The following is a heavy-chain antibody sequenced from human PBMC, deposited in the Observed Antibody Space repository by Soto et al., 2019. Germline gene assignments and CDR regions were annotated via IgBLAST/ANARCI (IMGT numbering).Heavy chain of an antibody. V-gene: IGHV3-74*01. Sequence: QPGGSLRLSCEASGFIFSNFWMHWVRQVPGRGLVWVSGVNTDGSTTAYADSVKGRFTISRDNARKKVFLEMNSLRAEETAIYYCTRGAWDCGSASCLINRWGQGTLVTVSS. CDR3: TRGAWDCGSASCLINR. CDR1: GFIFSNFW. D-gene: IGHD2-2*01. J-gene: IGHJ5*02. CDR2: VNTDGSTT.